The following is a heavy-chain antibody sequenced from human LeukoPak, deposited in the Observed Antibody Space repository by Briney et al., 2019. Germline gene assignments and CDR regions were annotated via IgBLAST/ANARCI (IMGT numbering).Heavy chain of an antibody. D-gene: IGHD6-6*01. Sequence: GGSLRLSCAASGFTFSSYGMHWVRQAPGKGLEWVAFIRYDGSNKYYADSVKGRFTISRDNSKNTLYLQMNSLRAEDTAVYYCAKDLPPYSSSWYYYYMDVWGKGTTVTVSS. J-gene: IGHJ6*03. CDR1: GFTFSSYG. V-gene: IGHV3-30*02. CDR2: IRYDGSNK. CDR3: AKDLPPYSSSWYYYYMDV.